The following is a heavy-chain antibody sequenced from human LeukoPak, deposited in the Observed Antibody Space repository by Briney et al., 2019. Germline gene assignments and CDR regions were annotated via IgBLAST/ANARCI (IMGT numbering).Heavy chain of an antibody. CDR1: GFSFSTFA. Sequence: GGSLRLSCIASGFSFSTFAMHWVRPAPGKGPEWVAVIFDENNKFHADSVKGRFTIYRDNSKNTLYLQMNSLTTEDTAVYYCARDPIAAEPDYFDYWGQGTLVTVSS. CDR3: ARDPIAAEPDYFDY. CDR2: IFDENNK. J-gene: IGHJ4*02. D-gene: IGHD1-14*01. V-gene: IGHV3-30*04.